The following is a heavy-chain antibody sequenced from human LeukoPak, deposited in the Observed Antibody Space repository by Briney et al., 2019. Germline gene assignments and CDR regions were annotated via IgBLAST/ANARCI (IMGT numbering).Heavy chain of an antibody. CDR2: IYYSGST. Sequence: SETLSLTCTVSGGSLSSYYWSWIRQPPGKGLEWIGYIYYSGSTNYNPSLKSRVTISVDTSKNQFSLKLSSVTAADTAVYYCARGATMVVVANAFDIWGQGTMVTVSS. CDR3: ARGATMVVVANAFDI. CDR1: GGSLSSYY. V-gene: IGHV4-59*01. D-gene: IGHD3-22*01. J-gene: IGHJ3*02.